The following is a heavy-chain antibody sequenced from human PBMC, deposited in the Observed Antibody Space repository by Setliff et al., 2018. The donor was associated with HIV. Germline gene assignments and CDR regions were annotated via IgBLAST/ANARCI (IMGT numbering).Heavy chain of an antibody. J-gene: IGHJ5*02. V-gene: IGHV4-34*01. CDR2: INHSGRT. CDR3: ARATSPRPMVRGGYFDP. Sequence: SETLSLTCAVYGGSFSDFYWSWIRQSPGKGLEWIGDINHSGRTNNNPSLKSRVTISVATSKNQFSLKLASVTAADTAVYYCARATSPRPMVRGGYFDPWGQGTLVTVSS. CDR1: GGSFSDFY. D-gene: IGHD3-10*01.